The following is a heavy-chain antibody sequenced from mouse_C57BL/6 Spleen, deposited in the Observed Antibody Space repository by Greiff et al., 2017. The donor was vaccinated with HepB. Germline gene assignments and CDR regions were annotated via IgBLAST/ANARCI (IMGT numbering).Heavy chain of an antibody. Sequence: QVQLQQSGAELVKPGASVKMSCKASGYTFTSYWITWVKQRPGQGLEWIGDIYPGSGSTNYNEKFKSKATLTVDTSSSTAYMQLSSLTSEDSAVYYCARTFCYGRPWYFDGWGTRTTVTVSS. CDR3: ARTFCYGRPWYFDG. V-gene: IGHV1-55*01. D-gene: IGHD1-1*01. J-gene: IGHJ1*03. CDR1: GYTFTSYW. CDR2: IYPGSGST.